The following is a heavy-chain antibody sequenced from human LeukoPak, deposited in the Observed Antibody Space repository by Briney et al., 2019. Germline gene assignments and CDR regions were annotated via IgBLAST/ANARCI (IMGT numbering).Heavy chain of an antibody. J-gene: IGHJ4*02. Sequence: PSETLSLTCTVSGGSISSSSYYWGWIRQPPGKGLEWIGSIYYSGSTYYNPSLKSRVTVSVDTSKNQFSLKLSSVTAADTAVYYCATHYDILTGPNYWGQGTLVTVSS. CDR3: ATHYDILTGPNY. V-gene: IGHV4-39*01. CDR2: IYYSGST. D-gene: IGHD3-9*01. CDR1: GGSISSSSYY.